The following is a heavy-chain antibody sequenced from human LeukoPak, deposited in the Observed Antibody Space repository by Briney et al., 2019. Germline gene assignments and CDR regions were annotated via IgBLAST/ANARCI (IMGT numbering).Heavy chain of an antibody. CDR3: ARDQNTYYDFWSGSYGMDV. Sequence: ASVKVSCKASGYTFTSYAMHWVRQAPGQGLEWMGWINAGNGNTKYSQKFQGRVTITRDTSASTAYMELSSLRSEDTAVYYCARDQNTYYDFWSGSYGMDVWGQGTTVTVSS. D-gene: IGHD3-3*01. CDR1: GYTFTSYA. CDR2: INAGNGNT. J-gene: IGHJ6*02. V-gene: IGHV1-3*01.